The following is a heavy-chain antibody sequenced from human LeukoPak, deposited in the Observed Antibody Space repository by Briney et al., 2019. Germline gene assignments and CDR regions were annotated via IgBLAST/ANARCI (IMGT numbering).Heavy chain of an antibody. Sequence: SETLSLTCAVYGGSFSGYYWSWIRQPPGKGLEWIGEINHSGSTNYNPSLKSRVTISVDTSKNQSSLKLSSVTAADTAVYYCGGRVVPAAPYGMDVWGQGTTVTVSS. CDR2: INHSGST. CDR1: GGSFSGYY. J-gene: IGHJ6*02. CDR3: GGRVVPAAPYGMDV. V-gene: IGHV4-34*01. D-gene: IGHD2-2*01.